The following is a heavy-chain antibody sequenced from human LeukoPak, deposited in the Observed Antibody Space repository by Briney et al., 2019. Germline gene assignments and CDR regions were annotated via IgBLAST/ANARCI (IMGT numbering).Heavy chain of an antibody. V-gene: IGHV4-34*01. D-gene: IGHD3-22*01. CDR1: GGSFSGYY. CDR2: INHSGST. CDR3: ARGFKYYYDSSGSNPTFDY. Sequence: SETLSLTCAVSGGSFSGYYWSWIRQPPGKGLEWIGEINHSGSTNYNPSLKSRVTISVDTSKNQFSLKLSSVTAADTPVYYCARGFKYYYDSSGSNPTFDYWGQGTLVTVSS. J-gene: IGHJ4*02.